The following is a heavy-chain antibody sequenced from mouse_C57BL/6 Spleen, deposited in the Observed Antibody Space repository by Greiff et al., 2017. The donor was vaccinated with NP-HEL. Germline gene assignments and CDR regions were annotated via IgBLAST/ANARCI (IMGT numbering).Heavy chain of an antibody. J-gene: IGHJ3*01. CDR3: ARPLYYSNYDWFAY. CDR2: IYPGDGDT. Sequence: VQLQQSGPELVKPGASVKISCKASGYAFSSSWMNWVKQRPGKGLEWIGRIYPGDGDTKYNGKFKGKATLTADKSSSTAYMQLSSLTSEDSAVYFCARPLYYSNYDWFAYWGQGTLVTVSA. CDR1: GYAFSSSW. D-gene: IGHD2-5*01. V-gene: IGHV1-82*01.